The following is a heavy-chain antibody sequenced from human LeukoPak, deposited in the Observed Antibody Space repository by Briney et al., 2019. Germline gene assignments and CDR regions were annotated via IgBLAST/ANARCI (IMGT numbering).Heavy chain of an antibody. J-gene: IGHJ6*02. D-gene: IGHD2-2*01. CDR3: ARGRYCSSGSCYSYYYYYAMDV. CDR1: GFTFSSHA. CDR2: ISSDGSNK. V-gene: IGHV3-30-3*01. Sequence: PGGSLRLSCAASGFTFSSHAMHWVRQAPGKGLEWVAVISSDGSNKYYADSVKGRFTISRDISKNMLILEMKSLRAEDTAVYYCARGRYCSSGSCYSYYYYYAMDVWGQGTTVTVSS.